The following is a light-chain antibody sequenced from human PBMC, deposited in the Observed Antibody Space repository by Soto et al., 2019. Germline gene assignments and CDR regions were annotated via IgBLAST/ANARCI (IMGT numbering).Light chain of an antibody. CDR2: DVT. J-gene: IGLJ1*01. Sequence: QSALTQPRSVSGSPGQSVAISCTGTSSDVGSFNYVSWYQQHPDKDPKLMIYDVTKRPSGVPDRFSGSKSGNTASLTISGLQAEDEADYYCCSYAGSPYVFGTGTKVTVL. CDR3: CSYAGSPYV. V-gene: IGLV2-11*01. CDR1: SSDVGSFNY.